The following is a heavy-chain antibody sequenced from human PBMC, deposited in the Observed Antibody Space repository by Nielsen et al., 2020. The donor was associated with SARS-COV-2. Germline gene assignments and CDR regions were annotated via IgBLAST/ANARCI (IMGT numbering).Heavy chain of an antibody. V-gene: IGHV7-4-1*02. CDR1: GYTFTGYY. CDR2: INTNTGNP. Sequence: ASVKVSCKASGYTFTGYYMHWVRQAPGQGLEWLGWINTNTGNPTYAQGFTGRFVFSLDTSVSTSYLQISSLKAEDTAVHYCARYYYDSSGPSFDIWGQGTMVTVSS. D-gene: IGHD3-22*01. CDR3: ARYYYDSSGPSFDI. J-gene: IGHJ3*02.